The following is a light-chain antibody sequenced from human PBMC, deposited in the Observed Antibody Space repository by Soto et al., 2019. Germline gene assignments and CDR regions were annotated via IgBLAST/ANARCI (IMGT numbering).Light chain of an antibody. J-gene: IGKJ2*01. CDR1: ESVSASY. CDR2: DVT. V-gene: IGKV3-20*01. CDR3: QQYGGSPPGYV. Sequence: EVVLTQSPGTLSLSPGERATLSCRASESVSASYLAWYQQKPGQSPRLLIYDVTSRAARIQDRFSGTGSRTDFTLPINSLEPEDFAVYFCQQYGGSPPGYVLGQGTKLQIK.